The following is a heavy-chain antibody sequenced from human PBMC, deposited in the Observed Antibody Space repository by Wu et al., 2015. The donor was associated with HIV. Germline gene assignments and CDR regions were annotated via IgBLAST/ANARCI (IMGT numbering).Heavy chain of an antibody. CDR2: MNPNSGNT. D-gene: IGHD2-2*02. CDR1: GYTFTRYD. V-gene: IGHV1-8*03. Sequence: QVQLVQSGAEVKKPGASVKVSCKASGYTFTRYDINWVRRATGQGLEWMGWMNPNSGNTGYAQKFQGRVTITRNTSISTAYMELSSLRSEDTAVYYCARDPYCSSTSCYKEGFDYWGQGTLVTVSS. CDR3: ARDPYCSSTSCYKEGFDY. J-gene: IGHJ4*02.